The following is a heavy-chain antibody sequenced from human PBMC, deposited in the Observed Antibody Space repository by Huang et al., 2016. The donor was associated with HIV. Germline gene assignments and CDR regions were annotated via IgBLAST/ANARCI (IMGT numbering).Heavy chain of an antibody. CDR3: ARDATKNPRGWFDP. J-gene: IGHJ5*02. D-gene: IGHD3-10*01. Sequence: QVHLQQWGAGLLKSAVTLSLTCAVYGGSLSGYYWSWLRQTPGKGLQWIVESNHLVSPNYNPSLKSRVSISMDGSKKQFSLKLRSISDADTAVYFCARDATKNPRGWFDPWGQGTLVTVSS. CDR1: GGSLSGYY. V-gene: IGHV4-34*02. CDR2: SNHLVSP.